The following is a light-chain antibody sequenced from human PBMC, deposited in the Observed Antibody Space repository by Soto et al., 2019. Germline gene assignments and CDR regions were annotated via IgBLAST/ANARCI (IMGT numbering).Light chain of an antibody. J-gene: IGKJ2*02. CDR2: AAS. CDR3: QQSYSTPRST. Sequence: DIQMTQSPSSLSASIGDRVTITCRASQSISSYLNWYQQKPGKAPKLLIYAASSLQSGVPSRFSGSGSGTDFTLTIRSLQPEDFATYYCQQSYSTPRSTFGQGTKLEIK. V-gene: IGKV1-39*01. CDR1: QSISSY.